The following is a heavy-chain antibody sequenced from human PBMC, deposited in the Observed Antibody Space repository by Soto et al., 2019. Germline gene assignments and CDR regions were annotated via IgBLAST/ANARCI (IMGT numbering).Heavy chain of an antibody. V-gene: IGHV3-48*01. Sequence: EVQLVESGGGLVQPGGSLRLSCAASGFTFSTHSMNWVRQAPGKGLEWISYITSSSGTMYADSVKGRFTISRDNAKNSLYLQMNSLRAEDTAVYFCVGDVGFQLIYWGQGTLVTVSS. D-gene: IGHD2-2*01. CDR3: VGDVGFQLIY. J-gene: IGHJ4*02. CDR2: ITSSSGT. CDR1: GFTFSTHS.